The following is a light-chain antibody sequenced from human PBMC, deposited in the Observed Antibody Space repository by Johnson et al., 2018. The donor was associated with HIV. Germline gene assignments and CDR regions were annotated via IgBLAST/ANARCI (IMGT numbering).Light chain of an antibody. Sequence: QSVLTQPPSVSAAPGQKVTISCSGSSSDMGNYAVSWYQQLPGTAPKLLIYDNNKRPSGIPDRFSGSKSGTSATLGITGLQTGDEADYYFGTWDSSLSAFYVFGTGTKVTVL. V-gene: IGLV1-51*01. CDR2: DNN. CDR3: GTWDSSLSAFYV. CDR1: SSDMGNYA. J-gene: IGLJ1*01.